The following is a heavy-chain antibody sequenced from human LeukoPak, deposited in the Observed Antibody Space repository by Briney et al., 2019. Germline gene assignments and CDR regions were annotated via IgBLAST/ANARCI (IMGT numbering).Heavy chain of an antibody. D-gene: IGHD1-26*01. V-gene: IGHV3-30*02. CDR3: AKYPQSGSYYNIHRKYFQH. CDR1: GFTFSSYG. J-gene: IGHJ1*01. CDR2: IRYDGSNK. Sequence: GGSLRLSCAASGFTFSSYGMHWVRQAPGKGLEWLAFIRYDGSNKYYADSVKGRFTISRDNSKNTLYLQMNSLRAEDTAVYYCAKYPQSGSYYNIHRKYFQHWGQGTLVTVSS.